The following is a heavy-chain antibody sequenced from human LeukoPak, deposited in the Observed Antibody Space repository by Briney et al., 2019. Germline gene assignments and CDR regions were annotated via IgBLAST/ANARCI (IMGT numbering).Heavy chain of an antibody. Sequence: GASVKVSCKASGYTSTGYYMHWVRQAPGQGLEWMGWINPNSGGTNYAQKFQGRVTITRDMSTSTAYMELSSLGSEDTAVYYCAAFDIPVAGIYYYGMDVWGQGTTVTVSS. V-gene: IGHV1-2*02. CDR1: GYTSTGYY. D-gene: IGHD6-19*01. CDR3: AAFDIPVAGIYYYGMDV. J-gene: IGHJ6*02. CDR2: INPNSGGT.